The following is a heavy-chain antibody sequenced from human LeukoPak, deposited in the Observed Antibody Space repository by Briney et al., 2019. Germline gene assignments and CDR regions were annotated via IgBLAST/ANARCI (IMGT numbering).Heavy chain of an antibody. V-gene: IGHV3-15*01. D-gene: IGHD3-10*01. Sequence: PGGPLTLSCTAAGFTFDKAWMAWVRQAPGKGLEWVGRIKSKTDGGTTDYAAPVKGRFTISRDDLKNTLSLQMNTLKTEDTAVYYCTTDEGVASRPMFNSWGQGALVTVSS. J-gene: IGHJ4*02. CDR1: GFTFDKAW. CDR3: TTDEGVASRPMFNS. CDR2: IKSKTDGGTT.